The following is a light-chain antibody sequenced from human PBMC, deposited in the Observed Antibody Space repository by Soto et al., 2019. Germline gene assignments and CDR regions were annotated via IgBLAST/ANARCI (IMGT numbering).Light chain of an antibody. CDR1: QAVRGA. CDR3: QQFNSYPIT. J-gene: IGKJ5*01. V-gene: IGKV1-13*02. Sequence: AIQLTQSPSSLSASVGDRVTITCRSSQAVRGALAWYQQKPGQAPKILIYDVSRLESGDPSRFSGSSSGTDFTLTISSLQPIDFATYYCQQFNSYPITFGQGTRLEIK. CDR2: DVS.